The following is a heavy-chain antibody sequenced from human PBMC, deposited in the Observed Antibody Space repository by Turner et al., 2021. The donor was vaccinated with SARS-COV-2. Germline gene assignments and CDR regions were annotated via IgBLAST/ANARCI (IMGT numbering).Heavy chain of an antibody. CDR3: ARARGVGYYDRSGQGFDH. J-gene: IGHJ5*02. V-gene: IGHV1-69*01. D-gene: IGHD3-22*01. CDR1: GGTFSSYA. Sequence: QVQQVQSGAEVWKRGCSVKVSCKASGGTFSSYAISWVRQAPGQGLEWMGGIIPIFGTANYAQKFQGRVTITADESTRTAYMELSSLRSEDTAVYYCARARGVGYYDRSGQGFDHWGQGTLVTVSS. CDR2: IIPIFGTA.